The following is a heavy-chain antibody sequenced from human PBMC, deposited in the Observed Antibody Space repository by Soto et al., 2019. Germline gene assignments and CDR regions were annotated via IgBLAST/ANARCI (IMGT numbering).Heavy chain of an antibody. V-gene: IGHV4-34*01. J-gene: IGHJ5*02. Sequence: SETLSLTCAVYGGSFSGYYWSWIRQPPGKGLGLIGEINHSGSTNYNPSLKSRVTISVDTSKNQFSLKLSSVTAADTAVYYCARGQYYDFWSGSKDTYNWFDPWGQGTLVTVSS. CDR2: INHSGST. D-gene: IGHD3-3*01. CDR1: GGSFSGYY. CDR3: ARGQYYDFWSGSKDTYNWFDP.